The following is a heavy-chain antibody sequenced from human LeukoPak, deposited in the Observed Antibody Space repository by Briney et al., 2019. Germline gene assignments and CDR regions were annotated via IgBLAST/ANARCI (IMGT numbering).Heavy chain of an antibody. CDR1: GFTFSSYA. CDR3: AKVKDSYYDFWSGPFDI. CDR2: ISGSGGST. D-gene: IGHD3-3*01. Sequence: PGGSLRLSCAASGFTFSSYAMSWVRQAPGKGLEWVSAISGSGGSTYYADSVKGRFTISRDNSKNTLYLQMNSLRAEDTAVYYCAKVKDSYYDFWSGPFDIWGQGTMVTVSS. J-gene: IGHJ3*02. V-gene: IGHV3-23*01.